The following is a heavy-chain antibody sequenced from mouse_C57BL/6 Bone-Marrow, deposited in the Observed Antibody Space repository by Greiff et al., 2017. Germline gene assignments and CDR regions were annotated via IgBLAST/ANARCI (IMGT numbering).Heavy chain of an antibody. Sequence: VQLQQPGAELVKPGASVTLSCKASGYTFTSYWMHWVKQKPGQGREWIGMIPPNSGSTNYNEKFKSKATLTVDKSSSTAYMQLSSLTSEDSAFYYCARVGYYGYWGQGTTLTVSS. CDR2: IPPNSGST. D-gene: IGHD2-3*01. V-gene: IGHV1-64*01. J-gene: IGHJ2*01. CDR3: ARVGYYGY. CDR1: GYTFTSYW.